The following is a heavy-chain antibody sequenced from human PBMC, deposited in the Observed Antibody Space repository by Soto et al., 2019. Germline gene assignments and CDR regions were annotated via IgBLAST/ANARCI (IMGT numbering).Heavy chain of an antibody. Sequence: PSETLSLTCAVYGGSFSGYYWSWIRQPPGKGLEWTGEINHSGSTNYNPSLKSRVTISVDTSKNQFSLKLSSVTAADTAVYYCARVWLYCSGGSCYPTIRYYYYYMDVWGKGTTVTVSS. CDR1: GGSFSGYY. V-gene: IGHV4-34*01. CDR3: ARVWLYCSGGSCYPTIRYYYYYMDV. J-gene: IGHJ6*03. CDR2: INHSGST. D-gene: IGHD2-15*01.